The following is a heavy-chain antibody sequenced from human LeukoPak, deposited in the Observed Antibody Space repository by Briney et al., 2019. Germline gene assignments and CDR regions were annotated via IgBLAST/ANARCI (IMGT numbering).Heavy chain of an antibody. V-gene: IGHV3-9*01. CDR3: AREFGS. Sequence: GGSLRLSCAASGFTFDDYAVHWVRQAPGKGLEWVSGISWNSGSIGYADSVKGRFTISRDDAKNSLYLQMNSLRAEDTAVYYCAREFGSWGQGTLVTVSS. J-gene: IGHJ4*02. CDR2: ISWNSGSI. CDR1: GFTFDDYA.